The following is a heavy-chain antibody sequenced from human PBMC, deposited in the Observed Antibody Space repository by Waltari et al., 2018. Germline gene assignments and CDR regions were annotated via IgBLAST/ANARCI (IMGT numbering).Heavy chain of an antibody. V-gene: IGHV3-7*04. CDR2: INQRVTEK. D-gene: IGHD1-26*01. CDR3: ARELPGGASHFDC. J-gene: IGHJ4*02. CDR1: TFTFSNYW. Sequence: EVQLVESGGGLVQPGGSLRLSCAASTFTFSNYWMSWVRQAPGKGPGCVANINQRVTEKRYLDSVRGRFTISRDNAKNSLYLHMNSRRAEDTAVYYCARELPGGASHFDCWGQGTLVTVSS.